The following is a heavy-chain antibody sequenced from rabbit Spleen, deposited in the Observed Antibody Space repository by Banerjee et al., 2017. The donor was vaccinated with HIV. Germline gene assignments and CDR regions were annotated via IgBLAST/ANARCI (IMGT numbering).Heavy chain of an antibody. CDR2: INTATGKA. D-gene: IGHD4-2*01. V-gene: IGHV1S40*01. CDR3: AGDWDGGIGWHFGW. CDR1: GCSFIVGYS. J-gene: IGHJ4*01. Sequence: QALVVSGGALFNPAASLTITCSPSGCSFIVGYSMCWVRQAPGEGLEWSACINTATGKAVYASGAKGRFTISKTSSTTVTLQRTRLTAADTATYFGAGDWDGGIGWHFGWWGQGTLVTVS.